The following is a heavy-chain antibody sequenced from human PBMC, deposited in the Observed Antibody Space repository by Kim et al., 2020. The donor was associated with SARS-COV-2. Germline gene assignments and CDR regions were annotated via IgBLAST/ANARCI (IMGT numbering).Heavy chain of an antibody. CDR3: ALELTVTTFNY. CDR2: K. V-gene: IGHV3-33*01. Sequence: KYYGDSVKGRFTISRDNSKHTLYLQVNSLRAEDTAFYYCALELTVTTFNYWGQGPLVTVSS. J-gene: IGHJ4*02. D-gene: IGHD4-17*01.